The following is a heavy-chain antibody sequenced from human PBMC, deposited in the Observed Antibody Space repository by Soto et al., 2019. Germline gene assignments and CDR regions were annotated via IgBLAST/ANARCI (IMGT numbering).Heavy chain of an antibody. CDR2: INPSGGST. CDR1: GYTFTSYY. J-gene: IGHJ4*02. CDR3: ARGGYSSSWYAPLGTDY. V-gene: IGHV1-46*01. D-gene: IGHD6-13*01. Sequence: QVQLVQSGAEVKKPGASVKVSCKASGYTFTSYYMHWVRQAPGQGLEWMGIINPSGGSTSYAQKCQGRVTMTRDTSTSTVYMELSSLRSDDTAVYYCARGGYSSSWYAPLGTDYWGQGTLVTVSS.